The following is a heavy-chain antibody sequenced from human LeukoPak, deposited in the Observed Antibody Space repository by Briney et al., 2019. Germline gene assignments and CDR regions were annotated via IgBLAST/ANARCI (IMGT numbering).Heavy chain of an antibody. D-gene: IGHD5-18*01. CDR2: IYHSGST. CDR3: ARLDKDTPLRGYSYGSFDY. V-gene: IGHV4-30-2*01. CDR1: GGSISSGGYY. Sequence: SETLSLTCTVSGGSISSGGYYWSWIRQPPGKGLEWIGYIYHSGSTYYNPSLKSRVTISVDRSKNQFSLKLSSVTAADTAVYYCARLDKDTPLRGYSYGSFDYWGQGTLVTVSS. J-gene: IGHJ4*02.